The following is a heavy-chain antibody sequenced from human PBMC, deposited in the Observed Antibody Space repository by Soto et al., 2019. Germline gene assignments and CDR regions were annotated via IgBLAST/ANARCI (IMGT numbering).Heavy chain of an antibody. V-gene: IGHV3-30*18. D-gene: IGHD6-19*01. CDR1: GFTFSSYG. Sequence: GGSLRLSCAASGFTFSSYGMHWVRQAPGKGLEWVAVISYDGSNKYYADSVKGRFTISRDNSKNTLYLQMDSLRAEDTAVYYCAKDLRAYISEAGYFDYWGQGTPVTVSS. CDR3: AKDLRAYISEAGYFDY. J-gene: IGHJ4*02. CDR2: ISYDGSNK.